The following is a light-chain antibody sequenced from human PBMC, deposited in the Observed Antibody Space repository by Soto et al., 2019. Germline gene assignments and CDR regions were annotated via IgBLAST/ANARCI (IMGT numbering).Light chain of an antibody. CDR1: QTISSW. V-gene: IGKV1-5*03. CDR3: QHYNSYPFT. Sequence: IQMTQSPSTLSGSVGDRVTITCRASQTISSWLAWYQQKPGKAPKLLIYKASTLKSGVPSRFSGSGSGTEFTLTISSLQPDDFATYYCQHYNSYPFTFGPGTKVDIK. CDR2: KAS. J-gene: IGKJ3*01.